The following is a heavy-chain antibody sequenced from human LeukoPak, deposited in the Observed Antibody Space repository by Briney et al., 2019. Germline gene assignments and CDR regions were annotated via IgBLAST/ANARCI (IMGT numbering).Heavy chain of an antibody. Sequence: PGGSLRLSCAASGFTFSSYAMHWVRQAPGKGLEWVAVISYDGSNKYYADSVKGRFTISRDNAKRSVYLQMNSLRAEDTAVHYCARRRCSSISCFFGYWGQGTLVTVSS. CDR2: ISYDGSNK. J-gene: IGHJ4*02. D-gene: IGHD2-2*01. CDR3: ARRRCSSISCFFGY. CDR1: GFTFSSYA. V-gene: IGHV3-30-3*01.